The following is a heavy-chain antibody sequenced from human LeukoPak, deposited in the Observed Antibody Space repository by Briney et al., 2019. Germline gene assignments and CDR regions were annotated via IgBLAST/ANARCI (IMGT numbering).Heavy chain of an antibody. CDR3: ARPAAAGTGGRWDFDY. CDR2: ISSSGSTI. V-gene: IGHV3-48*04. D-gene: IGHD6-13*01. Sequence: GGSLRLSCAASGFIFSSYSMNWVRQAPGKGLEWVSYISSSGSTIYYADSVKGRFTISRDNAKNSLYLQMNSLRAEDTAVYYCARPAAAGTGGRWDFDYWGQGTLVTVSS. J-gene: IGHJ4*02. CDR1: GFIFSSYS.